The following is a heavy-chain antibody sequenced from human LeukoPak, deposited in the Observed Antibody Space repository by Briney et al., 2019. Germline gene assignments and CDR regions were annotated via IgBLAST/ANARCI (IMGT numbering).Heavy chain of an antibody. V-gene: IGHV3-33*01. J-gene: IGHJ4*02. CDR2: IWYDGSNK. D-gene: IGHD3-10*01. CDR1: GFTFSSYG. CDR3: ASLGSGSSRIIDFDY. Sequence: GGSLRLSCAASGFTFSSYGMHWVRQAPGKGLEWVAVIWYDGSNKYYADSVKGRFTISRDNSKNTLYLQMNSLRAEDTAVYYCASLGSGSSRIIDFDYWGQGTLVTVSS.